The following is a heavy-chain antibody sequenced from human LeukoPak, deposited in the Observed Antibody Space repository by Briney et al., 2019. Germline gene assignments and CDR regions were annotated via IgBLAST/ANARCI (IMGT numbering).Heavy chain of an antibody. V-gene: IGHV3-7*01. CDR1: GFTFSSYW. CDR3: ARVQWELRGVGSYFEY. Sequence: GGSLRLPCVVSGFTFSSYWMSWVRQAPGKGLEWLANIKQDGSEKYYVASVKGRFTMSRDNAKNSLYLQMNSLRAEDTAVYYCARVQWELRGVGSYFEYWGQGALVTVSS. CDR2: IKQDGSEK. J-gene: IGHJ4*02. D-gene: IGHD1-26*01.